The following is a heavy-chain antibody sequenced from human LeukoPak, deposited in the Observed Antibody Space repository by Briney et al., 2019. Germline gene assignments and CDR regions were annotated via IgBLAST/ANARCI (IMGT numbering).Heavy chain of an antibody. J-gene: IGHJ3*02. CDR3: ARAGVEYSSSSGAFDI. CDR2: IYTSGST. Sequence: SQTLSLTCTVSGGSISSGSYYWSCIRQPAGKRLEWIGRIYTSGSTNYNPSLKSRVTISVDTSKNQFSLKLSSVTAADTAVYYCARAGVEYSSSSGAFDIWGQGTMVTVSS. CDR1: GGSISSGSYY. V-gene: IGHV4-61*02. D-gene: IGHD6-6*01.